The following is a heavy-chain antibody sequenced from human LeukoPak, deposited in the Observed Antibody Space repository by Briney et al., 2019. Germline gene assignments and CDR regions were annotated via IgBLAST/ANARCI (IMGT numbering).Heavy chain of an antibody. CDR1: GGTFSSYT. V-gene: IGHV1-69*04. J-gene: IGHJ6*02. CDR3: ARDLARAGYYETAYYYYGMDV. D-gene: IGHD3-22*01. CDR2: IIPILGIA. Sequence: SVKASCKASGGTFSSYTISWVRQAPGQGLEWMGRIIPILGIANYAQKFQGRVTITADKSTSTAYMELSSLRSEDTAVYYCARDLARAGYYETAYYYYGMDVWGQGTTVTVSS.